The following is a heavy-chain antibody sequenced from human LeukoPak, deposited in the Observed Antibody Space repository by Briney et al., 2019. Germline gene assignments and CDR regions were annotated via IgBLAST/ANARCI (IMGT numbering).Heavy chain of an antibody. CDR3: AREGYDSSWYPLGY. V-gene: IGHV1-18*04. D-gene: IGHD6-13*01. CDR2: ISTYNGNT. Sequence: ASVKVSCKASGYTFTGYYMHWVRQAPGQGLEWMGWISTYNGNTNYAQNLQGRVTMTTDTSTSTTYMELRSLRSDDTAVYYCAREGYDSSWYPLGYWGQGTLVTVSS. J-gene: IGHJ4*02. CDR1: GYTFTGYY.